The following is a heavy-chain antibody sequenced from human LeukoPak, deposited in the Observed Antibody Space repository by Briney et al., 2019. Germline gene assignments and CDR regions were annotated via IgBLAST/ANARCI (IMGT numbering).Heavy chain of an antibody. V-gene: IGHV4-34*01. D-gene: IGHD3-10*01. CDR2: INHSGST. Sequence: SETLSLTCAVYGGSFSGYYWSWIRQPPGKGLEWIGEINHSGSTNYNPSLKSRVTISVDTSKNQFSLKLSSVTAADTAVYYCAREGVGEYFDYWGQGTLVTVSS. CDR3: AREGVGEYFDY. J-gene: IGHJ4*02. CDR1: GGSFSGYY.